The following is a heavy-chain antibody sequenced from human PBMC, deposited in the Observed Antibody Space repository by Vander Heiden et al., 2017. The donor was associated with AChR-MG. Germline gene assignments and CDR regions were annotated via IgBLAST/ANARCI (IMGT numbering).Heavy chain of an antibody. Sequence: QVQLVPSWAEVKKPGASLKVACKTSGFTFTNYHMHWVRQAPGQGLEWVGTINPSLDSTHYAQKFQGRVRMTRDTSTKTVYMDMTSLRPEDTAVYVCARELTGSFYFDFWGQGSLGTVSS. D-gene: IGHD1-26*01. CDR3: ARELTGSFYFDF. CDR1: GFTFTNYH. J-gene: IGHJ4*02. V-gene: IGHV1-46*03. CDR2: INPSLDST.